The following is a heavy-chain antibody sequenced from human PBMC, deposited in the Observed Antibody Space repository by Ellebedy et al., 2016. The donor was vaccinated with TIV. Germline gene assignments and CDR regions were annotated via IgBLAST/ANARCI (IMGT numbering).Heavy chain of an antibody. CDR2: ISSSSSYI. J-gene: IGHJ6*02. Sequence: GESLKISCAASGFTFSNYSMNWVRQAPGKGLEWASSISSSSSYIYYADSVKGRFIISRDNAKNSLYLQMNSLRAEDTAGYYCARDTSRNYDILTGYYTPYYYGMDVWGQGTTVTVSS. V-gene: IGHV3-21*01. CDR3: ARDTSRNYDILTGYYTPYYYGMDV. CDR1: GFTFSNYS. D-gene: IGHD3-9*01.